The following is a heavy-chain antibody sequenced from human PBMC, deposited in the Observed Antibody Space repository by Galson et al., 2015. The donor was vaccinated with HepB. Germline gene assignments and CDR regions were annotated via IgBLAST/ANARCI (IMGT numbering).Heavy chain of an antibody. CDR1: GLTFNSST. CDR2: VIGRGGPP. D-gene: IGHD3-16*01. V-gene: IGHV3-23*01. CDR3: VRGGRDGGIY. Sequence: SLRLYCAASGLTFNSSTMTWVRQAPGEGLEWVSSVIGRGGPPLYSASVKGRFAISRDNSKNTVYLQMNSPRAEDTALYYCVRGGRDGGIYWGQGTLVTVSS. J-gene: IGHJ4*02.